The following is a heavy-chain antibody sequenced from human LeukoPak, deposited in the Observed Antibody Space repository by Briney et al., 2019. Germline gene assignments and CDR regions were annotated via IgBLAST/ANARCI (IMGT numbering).Heavy chain of an antibody. CDR1: GRSISSYY. V-gene: IGHV4-59*01. CDR2: IYYSGST. J-gene: IGHJ3*02. Sequence: SETLSLTCTVSGRSISSYYWSWIRQPPGKGLEWIGYIYYSGSTNYNPSLKSRVTIPVDTSKNQFSLKLSSVTAADTAVYYCARVRGAFDIWGQGTMVTVSS. CDR3: ARVRGAFDI.